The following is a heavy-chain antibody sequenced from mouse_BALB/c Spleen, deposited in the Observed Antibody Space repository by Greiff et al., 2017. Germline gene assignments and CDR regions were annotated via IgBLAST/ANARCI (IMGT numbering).Heavy chain of an antibody. Sequence: EVKVVESGGGLVKPGGSLKLSCAASGFTFSSYAMSWVRQSPEKRLEWVAEISSGGSYTYYPDTVTGRFTISRDNAKNTLYLEMSSLRSEDTAMYYCARDGGSSSWFAYWGQGTLVTVSA. J-gene: IGHJ3*01. D-gene: IGHD1-1*01. CDR2: ISSGGSYT. CDR1: GFTFSSYA. V-gene: IGHV5-9-4*01. CDR3: ARDGGSSSWFAY.